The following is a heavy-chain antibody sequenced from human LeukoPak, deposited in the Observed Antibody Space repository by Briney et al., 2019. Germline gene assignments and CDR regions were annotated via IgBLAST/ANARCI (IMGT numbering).Heavy chain of an antibody. Sequence: SETLSLTCAVYGGSFSGYYWSWIRQPPGKGLEWIGEINHSGSTNYNPSLKSRVTISVDTSKNQFSLKLSFVTAADTAVYYCARGPTDYYDSSGYYRDEKYYFDYWGQGTLVTVSS. CDR3: ARGPTDYYDSSGYYRDEKYYFDY. J-gene: IGHJ4*02. D-gene: IGHD3-22*01. V-gene: IGHV4-34*01. CDR2: INHSGST. CDR1: GGSFSGYY.